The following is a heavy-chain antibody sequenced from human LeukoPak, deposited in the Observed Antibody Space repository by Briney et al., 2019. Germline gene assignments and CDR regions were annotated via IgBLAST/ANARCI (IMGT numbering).Heavy chain of an antibody. J-gene: IGHJ5*02. V-gene: IGHV1-18*01. D-gene: IGHD3-10*01. Sequence: ASVKVSCKASHYTFTAYGISWVRQAPGQGLEWMGWISTNKGHTNYAQNFQGRLTMTTETSTSTVHMELRSLRSDDTAVYYCVRDFHEEVSGRWDDCFDPWGQGTLVTVSS. CDR2: ISTNKGHT. CDR3: VRDFHEEVSGRWDDCFDP. CDR1: HYTFTAYG.